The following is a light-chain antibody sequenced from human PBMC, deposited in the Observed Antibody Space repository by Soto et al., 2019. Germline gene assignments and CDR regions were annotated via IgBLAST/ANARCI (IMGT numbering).Light chain of an antibody. CDR2: QAS. V-gene: IGKV1-5*03. Sequence: DLPMTQSPSTLSASVGDSVTITCRASQSISNWLAWYQQRPGEAPKLLIYQASTLQTGVPSRFSGSGSGTEFTLTISSLQPDDFATYYCQQYNRGFGPGTKVDIK. CDR3: QQYNRG. CDR1: QSISNW. J-gene: IGKJ3*01.